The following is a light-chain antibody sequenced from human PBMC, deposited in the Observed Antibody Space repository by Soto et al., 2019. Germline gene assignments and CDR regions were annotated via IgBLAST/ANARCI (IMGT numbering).Light chain of an antibody. J-gene: IGKJ5*01. V-gene: IGKV3-11*01. CDR2: DAS. CDR3: QQRSNWPPFSIT. CDR1: QSVSSY. Sequence: EIVLTQSPATLSLSPGERATLSCRASQSVSSYLAWYQQKPGQAPRLLIYDASNRATGIPARFSGSGSGTDFTLTISSLEPEDFAVYYCQQRSNWPPFSITFGQGTRLEMK.